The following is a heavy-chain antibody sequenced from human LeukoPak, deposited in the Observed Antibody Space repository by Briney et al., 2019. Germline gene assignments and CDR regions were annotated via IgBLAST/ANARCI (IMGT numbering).Heavy chain of an antibody. Sequence: ASVKVSCKASGYXFTGYYIHWVRQAPGQGLEWMGWINPNSGDTKYAQKFQGRVTMTRDPSIRTAYMALSRLRSADTAVYYCATQRGSYRWGTDFDYWGQGTLVTVSS. J-gene: IGHJ4*02. CDR3: ATQRGSYRWGTDFDY. CDR2: INPNSGDT. D-gene: IGHD3-16*01. CDR1: GYXFTGYY. V-gene: IGHV1-2*02.